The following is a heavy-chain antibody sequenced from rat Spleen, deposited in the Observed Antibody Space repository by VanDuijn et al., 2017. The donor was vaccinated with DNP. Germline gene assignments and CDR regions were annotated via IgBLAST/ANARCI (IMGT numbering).Heavy chain of an antibody. J-gene: IGHJ4*01. CDR3: ARRLPGYPVMDA. V-gene: IGHV5-29*01. D-gene: IGHD1-4*01. Sequence: EVQLVESGGGLVQPGRSLKLSCAASGFTFSNYGMAWVRQAPTKGLEWVATISYDGSSTYYRDSVKGRFTISRDNAKSTLYLQMDSLRSEDTATYYCARRLPGYPVMDAWGQGASVTVSS. CDR1: GFTFSNYG. CDR2: ISYDGSST.